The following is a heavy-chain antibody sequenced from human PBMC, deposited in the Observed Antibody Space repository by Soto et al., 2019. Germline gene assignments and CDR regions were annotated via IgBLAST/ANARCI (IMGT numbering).Heavy chain of an antibody. V-gene: IGHV3-64*01. CDR2: ISSNGGST. CDR3: ARRSGDSGYVDNWFDP. CDR1: GFTFSSYA. Sequence: EVQLVESGGGLVQPGGSLRLSCAASGFTFSSYAMHWVRQAPGKGLEYVSAISSNGGSTYYANSVKGRFTISRDNSKNTLYLQMGSLRAEDMAVYYCARRSGDSGYVDNWFDPWGQGTLVTVSS. J-gene: IGHJ5*02. D-gene: IGHD5-12*01.